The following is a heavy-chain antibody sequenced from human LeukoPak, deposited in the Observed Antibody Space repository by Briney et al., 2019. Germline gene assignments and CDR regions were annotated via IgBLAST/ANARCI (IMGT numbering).Heavy chain of an antibody. J-gene: IGHJ4*02. Sequence: PSETLSLTCAVYGGSFSGYYWSWIRQPPGKGLEWIGEINRSGSTNYNPSLKSRVTISVDTSKNQFSLKLSSVTAADTAVYYCARVRIEYSSSWYYFDYWGQGTLVTVSS. CDR3: ARVRIEYSSSWYYFDY. D-gene: IGHD6-13*01. V-gene: IGHV4-34*01. CDR1: GGSFSGYY. CDR2: INRSGST.